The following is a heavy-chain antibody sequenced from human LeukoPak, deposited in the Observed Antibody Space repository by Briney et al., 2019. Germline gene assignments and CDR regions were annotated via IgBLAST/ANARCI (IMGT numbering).Heavy chain of an antibody. J-gene: IGHJ5*02. Sequence: GGSLRLSCAASGFTFTSYWMTWVRQAPGTGLELVANIKEDGSEKYYVDSVKGRFTISRDNAKNSLYLQMNSLRPEDTAVYYCVYGGSYYVAWGQGTLVTVSS. CDR3: VYGGSYYVA. D-gene: IGHD1-26*01. CDR2: IKEDGSEK. CDR1: GFTFTSYW. V-gene: IGHV3-7*01.